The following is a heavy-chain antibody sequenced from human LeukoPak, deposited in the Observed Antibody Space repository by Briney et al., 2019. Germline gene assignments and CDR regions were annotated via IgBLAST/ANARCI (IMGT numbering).Heavy chain of an antibody. CDR2: INPSGGST. J-gene: IGHJ4*02. D-gene: IGHD6-6*01. CDR1: GYTFTNYY. Sequence: ASVKGSCKASGYTFTNYYIHWVRQAPGQGLEWTGIINPSGGSTSYAQKFQGRVTMTRDTSTSTDYMELSSLRSEDTAVYYCAREGPYSDSSRSRFDYWGQGTLVTVSS. CDR3: AREGPYSDSSRSRFDY. V-gene: IGHV1-46*01.